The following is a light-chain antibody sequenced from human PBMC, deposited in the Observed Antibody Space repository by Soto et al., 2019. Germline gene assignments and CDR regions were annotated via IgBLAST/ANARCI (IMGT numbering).Light chain of an antibody. V-gene: IGLV1-40*01. CDR2: GNS. CDR1: SSNIGAGYD. J-gene: IGLJ2*01. Sequence: QPVLTQPPSVSGAPGQRVTFSCTGSSSNIGAGYDVHWYQQLPGTAPKLLIYGNSHRPSGVPDRFSGSKSGTSASLAITGLQAEDEADYYCQSYDSNLSGLVFGGGTKVTVL. CDR3: QSYDSNLSGLV.